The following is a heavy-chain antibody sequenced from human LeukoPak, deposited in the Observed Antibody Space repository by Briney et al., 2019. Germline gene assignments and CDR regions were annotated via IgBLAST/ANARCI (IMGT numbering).Heavy chain of an antibody. Sequence: SETLSLTCAVYGGSFSGYYWSWIRQPPGKGLEWIGEINHSGSTNYNPSLKSRVTISVDASKNQFSLKLSSVTAADTAVYYCARGVTWYQLTYYYYYYYMDVWGKGTTVTVSS. CDR2: INHSGST. CDR3: ARGVTWYQLTYYYYYYYMDV. V-gene: IGHV4-34*01. J-gene: IGHJ6*03. D-gene: IGHD2-2*01. CDR1: GGSFSGYY.